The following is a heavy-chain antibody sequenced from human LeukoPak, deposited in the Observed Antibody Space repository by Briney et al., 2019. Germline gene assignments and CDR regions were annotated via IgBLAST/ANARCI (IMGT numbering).Heavy chain of an antibody. CDR3: ARDQDRVCYGMDV. CDR2: ISYDGSNK. J-gene: IGHJ6*02. CDR1: GFTFSSYA. D-gene: IGHD3-22*01. Sequence: GGSLRLSCAASGFTFSSYAMHWVRQAPGKGLEWVAVISYDGSNKYYADSVKGRFTISRDNSKNTLYLQMNSLRAEDTAVYYCARDQDRVCYGMDVWGQGTTVTVSS. V-gene: IGHV3-30-3*01.